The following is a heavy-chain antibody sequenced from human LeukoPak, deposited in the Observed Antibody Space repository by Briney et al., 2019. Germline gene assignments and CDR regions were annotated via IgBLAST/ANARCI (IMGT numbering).Heavy chain of an antibody. Sequence: PSETLSLTCTVSGGSISSYYWSWIRQPPGKGLEWIGYIYYSGSTNYNPSLKSRVTISVDTSKNQFSLKLSSVTAADTAVYYCARDSPVAGGGKAFDYWGQGTLITVSS. CDR3: ARDSPVAGGGKAFDY. J-gene: IGHJ4*02. CDR2: IYYSGST. D-gene: IGHD6-19*01. V-gene: IGHV4-59*01. CDR1: GGSISSYY.